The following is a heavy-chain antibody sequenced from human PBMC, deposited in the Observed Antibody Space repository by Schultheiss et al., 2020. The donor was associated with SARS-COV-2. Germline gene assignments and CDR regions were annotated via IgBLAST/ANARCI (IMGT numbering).Heavy chain of an antibody. J-gene: IGHJ4*02. CDR3: ASNNWNSPYYFDY. Sequence: SETLSLTCTVSGGSVSSGSYYWSWIRQPPGKGLEWIGYIYYSGSTNYNPSLKSRVTMSVDTSKNQFSLKLSSVTAADTAVYYCASNNWNSPYYFDYWGQGTLVTVSS. CDR1: GGSVSSGSYY. V-gene: IGHV4-61*01. D-gene: IGHD1-7*01. CDR2: IYYSGST.